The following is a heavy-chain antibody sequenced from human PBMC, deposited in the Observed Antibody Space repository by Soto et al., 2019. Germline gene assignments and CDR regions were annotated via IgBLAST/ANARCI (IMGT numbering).Heavy chain of an antibody. CDR2: ISSSSSYI. Sequence: GESLKISCAASGFTFSSYSMNWVRQAPGKGLEWVSSISSSSSYIYYADSVKGRFTISRDNAKNSLYLQMNSLRAEDTAVYYCASEKVEQLWFVNLPYYYYGMDVWGQGTTVTVSS. CDR3: ASEKVEQLWFVNLPYYYYGMDV. D-gene: IGHD5-18*01. CDR1: GFTFSSYS. J-gene: IGHJ6*02. V-gene: IGHV3-21*01.